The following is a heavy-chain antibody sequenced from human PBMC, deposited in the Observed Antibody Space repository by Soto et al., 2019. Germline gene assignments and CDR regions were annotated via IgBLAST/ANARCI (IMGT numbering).Heavy chain of an antibody. D-gene: IGHD1-26*01. CDR2: IYYSGST. J-gene: IGHJ4*02. V-gene: IGHV4-59*01. CDR3: ASGTSLDY. Sequence: LSFTCTVSGCSLSSYYWSWIRQPPGKGLEWIGYIYYSGSTNYNPSLKSRVTISVDTSKNQFSLKLSSVTAADTAVYYCASGTSLDYWGQGTLVTVSS. CDR1: GCSLSSYY.